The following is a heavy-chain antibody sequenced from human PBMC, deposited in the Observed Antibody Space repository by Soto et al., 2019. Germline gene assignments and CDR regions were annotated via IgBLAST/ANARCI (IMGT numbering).Heavy chain of an antibody. J-gene: IGHJ6*02. D-gene: IGHD2-15*01. CDR2: IYYSGST. CDR3: ARADCSGGSCYSTPGLYYYYGMDV. Sequence: SETLSLTCSVSGDAISNYYWSWIRQTPGKGLEWIGYIYYSGSTYYNPSLKSRVTISVDTSKNQFSLKLSSVTAADTAVYYCARADCSGGSCYSTPGLYYYYGMDVWGQGTTVTVSS. CDR1: GDAISNYY. V-gene: IGHV4-59*06.